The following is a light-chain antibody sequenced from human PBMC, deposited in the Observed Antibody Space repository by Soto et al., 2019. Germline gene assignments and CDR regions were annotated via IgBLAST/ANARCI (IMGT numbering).Light chain of an antibody. CDR1: QSVSSN. CDR2: GAS. V-gene: IGKV3-15*01. J-gene: IGKJ1*01. CDR3: QQYNNWRGT. Sequence: EIVMTQCPATLSVSPGERATLSCRASQSVSSNLAWYQQKPGQAPRLLIYGASTRATGIPARFSGSGSGTEFTLTTSSMQSEDSAVYYCQQYNNWRGTFGQGTKV.